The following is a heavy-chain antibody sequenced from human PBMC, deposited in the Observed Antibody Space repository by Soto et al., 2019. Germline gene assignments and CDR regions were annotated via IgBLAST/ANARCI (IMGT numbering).Heavy chain of an antibody. Sequence: QVQLVQSGAEVKKPGSSVKVSCKASGGSFSREAINWVRQAPGQGPEWMGGIFRFFGRADYAQKFQGRVTITADVSTTTAYMELSSLTFEDTAVYYCARRHEFGGNSDAFDVWGQGTMVTVSS. V-gene: IGHV1-69*12. CDR3: ARRHEFGGNSDAFDV. CDR2: IFRFFGRA. D-gene: IGHD2-15*01. J-gene: IGHJ3*01. CDR1: GGSFSREA.